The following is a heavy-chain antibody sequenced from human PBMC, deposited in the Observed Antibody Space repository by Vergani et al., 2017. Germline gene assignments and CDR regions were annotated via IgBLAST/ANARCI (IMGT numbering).Heavy chain of an antibody. J-gene: IGHJ4*02. V-gene: IGHV4-34*01. CDR1: GGSFSDYY. Sequence: QVQLQQWGAGLLKPSETLSLTCAVYGGSFSDYYWSWIRQPPGKGLEWIGEINHSGVSNYNPSLKSRVTISVDTSKNQFSLKLRSVTAADTAVYFCARGNRIAARRLNYFDYWGQGALVTVSS. CDR2: INHSGVS. D-gene: IGHD6-6*01. CDR3: ARGNRIAARRLNYFDY.